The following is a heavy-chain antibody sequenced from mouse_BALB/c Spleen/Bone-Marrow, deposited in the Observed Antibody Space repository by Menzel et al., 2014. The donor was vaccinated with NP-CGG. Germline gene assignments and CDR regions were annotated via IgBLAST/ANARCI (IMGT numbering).Heavy chain of an antibody. CDR3: ARGVRQLGLPF. D-gene: IGHD3-2*01. V-gene: IGHV14-3*02. Sequence: VQLQQSGAELVKPGASVKLSCTSSGFNIRDTHIHWVKQRPEQGLEWIGKIDPAKDNTEYDPKFQGKATITADTPSNTAYLQLSSLTSEDTAVYYCARGVRQLGLPFWGQGTLVTVST. J-gene: IGHJ3*01. CDR2: IDPAKDNT. CDR1: GFNIRDTH.